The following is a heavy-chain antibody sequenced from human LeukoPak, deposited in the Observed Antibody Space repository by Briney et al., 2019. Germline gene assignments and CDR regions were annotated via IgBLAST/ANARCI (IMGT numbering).Heavy chain of an antibody. Sequence: GGSLRLSCAVSGFRDFTFSSYEMNWVRQAPGKGLEWVSYISSSGSTIYYADSVKGRFTISRDNAKNSLYVQMNSLRAEDTAVYYCAIGASNWNFDYYVMDVWGQGTTVTVSS. CDR2: ISSSGSTI. J-gene: IGHJ6*02. CDR3: AIGASNWNFDYYVMDV. D-gene: IGHD1-1*01. V-gene: IGHV3-48*03. CDR1: GFRDFTFSSYE.